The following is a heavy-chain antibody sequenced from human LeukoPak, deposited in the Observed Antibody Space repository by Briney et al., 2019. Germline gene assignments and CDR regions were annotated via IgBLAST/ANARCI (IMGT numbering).Heavy chain of an antibody. D-gene: IGHD6-19*01. CDR1: DGSINSDF. CDR3: ARIPDVSGWPFDY. CDR2: IRYSGRT. Sequence: SETLSLTCTASDGSINSDFWTWIRQPPGKGLEWIGYIRYSGRTSYNPSLKGRVSISIDTSKNLFSLKLRYVTTADTAIYYCARIPDVSGWPFDYWGQGTLVTVSS. V-gene: IGHV4-59*01. J-gene: IGHJ4*02.